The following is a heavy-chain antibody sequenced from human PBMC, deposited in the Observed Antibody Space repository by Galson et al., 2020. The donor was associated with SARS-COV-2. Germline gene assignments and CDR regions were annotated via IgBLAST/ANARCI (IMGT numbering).Heavy chain of an antibody. CDR3: ARNCGTGTTGCDY. CDR1: GDRVSSDIVA. CDR2: TYYRSKWYN. V-gene: IGHV6-1*01. J-gene: IGHJ4*02. Sequence: SQTLSLTCAISGDRVSSDIVAWNWIRQSPSRGLEWLGRTYYRSKWYNGYATSVGSRIIINPDASRNQFSLQLNSVTPEDTAVYYCARNCGTGTTGCDYWGQGTLVTVSS. D-gene: IGHD1-1*01.